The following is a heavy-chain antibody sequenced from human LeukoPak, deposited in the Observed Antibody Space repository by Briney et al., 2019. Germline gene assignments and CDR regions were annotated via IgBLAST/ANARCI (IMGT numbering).Heavy chain of an antibody. Sequence: GASVKVSCKASGYIFTRYYMHWLRPAPGQGLEWMGWINPNSGGTNYAQKFQGRVTMTRDTSISTAYMELSRLRSDDTAVFYWAKDGYSGSPNWFDRWGQGTLVTVSS. J-gene: IGHJ5*02. CDR2: INPNSGGT. CDR1: GYIFTRYY. CDR3: AKDGYSGSPNWFDR. V-gene: IGHV1-2*02. D-gene: IGHD1-26*01.